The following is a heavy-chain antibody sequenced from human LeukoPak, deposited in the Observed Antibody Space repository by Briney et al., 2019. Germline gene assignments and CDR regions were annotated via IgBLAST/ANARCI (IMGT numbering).Heavy chain of an antibody. V-gene: IGHV4-4*07. CDR2: IYTSGST. Sequence: SETLSLACTVSGGSFSSYYWSWIRQPAGKGLEWIGRIYTSGSTNYNPSLKSRVTMSVDSSNNQFSLKLSSVTAADTAVFYCARENTGSYREFDYWGQGTLATVSS. D-gene: IGHD1-26*01. J-gene: IGHJ4*02. CDR1: GGSFSSYY. CDR3: ARENTGSYREFDY.